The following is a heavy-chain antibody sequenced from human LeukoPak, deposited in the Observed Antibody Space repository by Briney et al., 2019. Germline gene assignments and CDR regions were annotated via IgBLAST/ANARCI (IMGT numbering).Heavy chain of an antibody. CDR1: GFTFSSYS. CDR2: ISSSSSYI. J-gene: IGHJ6*04. CDR3: ARDRGGYDILTGYYYYGMDV. V-gene: IGHV3-21*01. Sequence: GGSLRLSCAASGFTFSSYSMNWVRQAPGKGLEWVSSISSSSSYIYYADSVKGRFTISRDNAKNSLYLQMNSLRAEDTAVYYCARDRGGYDILTGYYYYGMDVWGKGTTVTVSS. D-gene: IGHD3-9*01.